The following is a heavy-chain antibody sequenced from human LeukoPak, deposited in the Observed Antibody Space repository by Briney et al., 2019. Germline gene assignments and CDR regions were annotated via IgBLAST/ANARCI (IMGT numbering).Heavy chain of an antibody. CDR3: AKDLARIGARQSDY. D-gene: IGHD6-6*01. Sequence: GGSLRLSYAASGFTFSSYAMSWVRQAPGKGLEWVSGISDSVDSTHYADSVKGRFTISRDNSKNTLYLQMNSLRAEDTALYYCAKDLARIGARQSDYWGQGTLVTVSS. V-gene: IGHV3-23*01. J-gene: IGHJ4*02. CDR2: ISDSVDST. CDR1: GFTFSSYA.